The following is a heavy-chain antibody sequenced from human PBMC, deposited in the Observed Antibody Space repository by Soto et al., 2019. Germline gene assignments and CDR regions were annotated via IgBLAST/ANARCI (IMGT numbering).Heavy chain of an antibody. J-gene: IGHJ4*02. D-gene: IGHD5-12*01. Sequence: QLQLQESGSGLVKPSQTLSLICAVSGGSISSGGYSWGWIRQPPGKGLGWIGYIYHSGSTYYNPSLKRRVTVSVDRSKNQFSLKLSYVSAADTAVYYCASNRGGYSGFVYYYWGQGTLVTVSS. CDR1: GGSISSGGYS. V-gene: IGHV4-30-2*01. CDR3: ASNRGGYSGFVYYY. CDR2: IYHSGST.